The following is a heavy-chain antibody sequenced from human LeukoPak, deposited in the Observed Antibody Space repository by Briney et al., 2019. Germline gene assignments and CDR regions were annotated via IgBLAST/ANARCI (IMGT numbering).Heavy chain of an antibody. CDR2: IGTAGDT. Sequence: PGGSLRLSCAASGFTFSSYDMHWVRQATGKGLEWVSAIGTAGDTYYPGSVKGRFTISRENAKNSLYLQMNSLRAGDTAVYYCARAFYDSSGYYKGKSAFDIWDQGTMVTVSS. V-gene: IGHV3-13*01. D-gene: IGHD3-22*01. CDR1: GFTFSSYD. CDR3: ARAFYDSSGYYKGKSAFDI. J-gene: IGHJ3*02.